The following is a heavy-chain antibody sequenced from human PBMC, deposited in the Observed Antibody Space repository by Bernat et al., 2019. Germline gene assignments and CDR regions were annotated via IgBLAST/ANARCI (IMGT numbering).Heavy chain of an antibody. D-gene: IGHD3-16*02. CDR2: ISSTSSYI. CDR1: GFTLSAYS. Sequence: EVQLVESGGGLVKPGGSLRLSCAASGFTLSAYSMNWVRQAPGKGLEWVSSISSTSSYIYYTDSVKGRFTISRDNSKNTLYLQMNSLRAEDTAVYYCGGSYRSALYWGQGTLVTVSS. J-gene: IGHJ4*02. V-gene: IGHV3-21*01. CDR3: GGSYRSALY.